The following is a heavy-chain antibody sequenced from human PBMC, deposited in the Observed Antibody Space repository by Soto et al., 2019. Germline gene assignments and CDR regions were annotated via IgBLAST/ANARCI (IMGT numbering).Heavy chain of an antibody. V-gene: IGHV3-23*01. D-gene: IGHD3-9*01. CDR1: GFTFSSYA. CDR3: ASLLLRYFDWLFSTPDTSFDY. CDR2: ISGSGGST. J-gene: IGHJ4*02. Sequence: GGSLRLSCAASGFTFSSYAMSWVRQAPGKGLEWVSAISGSGGSTYYADSVKGRFTISRDNSKNTLYLQMNSLRAEDTAVYYCASLLLRYFDWLFSTPDTSFDYWGQGTLVTVSS.